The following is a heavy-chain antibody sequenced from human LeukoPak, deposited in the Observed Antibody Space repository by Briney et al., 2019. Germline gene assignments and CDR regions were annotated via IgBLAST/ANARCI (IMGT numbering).Heavy chain of an antibody. CDR1: GGTFSSYA. CDR3: ARQAPYSSSWYYYYYGMDV. D-gene: IGHD6-13*01. J-gene: IGHJ6*02. Sequence: ASVKVSCKASGGTFSSYAISWVRQAPGQGLEWMGGLIPIFGTAHYAQKFQGRVTITADESTSTAYMELSSLRSEDTAVYYCARQAPYSSSWYYYYYGMDVWGQGTTVTVSS. CDR2: LIPIFGTA. V-gene: IGHV1-69*01.